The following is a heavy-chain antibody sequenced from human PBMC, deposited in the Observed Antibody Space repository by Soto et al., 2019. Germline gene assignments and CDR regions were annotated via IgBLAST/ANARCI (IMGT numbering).Heavy chain of an antibody. J-gene: IGHJ5*02. D-gene: IGHD5-12*01. V-gene: IGHV1-2*02. CDR3: ARDLGGYDLYGPDT. CDR1: GDTFTDTS. CDR2: INLNSGDT. Sequence: ASVKVSCKTSGDTFTDTSMHWVRQAPGQGLEWMGWINLNSGDTNYAEKFRGRVTMTRDTSIITAYMELTRLKSDDTAVYYCARDLGGYDLYGPDTWGQGTLVTVSS.